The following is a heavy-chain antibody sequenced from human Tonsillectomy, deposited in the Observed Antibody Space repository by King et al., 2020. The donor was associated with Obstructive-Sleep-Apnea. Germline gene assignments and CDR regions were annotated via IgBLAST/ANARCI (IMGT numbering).Heavy chain of an antibody. CDR2: TYYRSTWYN. Sequence: QVQLQQSGPGLVKPSQTLSLTCAISGDSVSSNSAAWNWIRQSPSRGLEWLGRTYYRSTWYNDYAVSVKSRITINPDTSKNQFSLQLNSVTPEDTAVYYCAREVVTMVRGVIITEYYYYGMDVWGQGTTVTVSS. CDR1: GDSVSSNSAA. D-gene: IGHD3-10*01. CDR3: AREVVTMVRGVIITEYYYYGMDV. J-gene: IGHJ6*02. V-gene: IGHV6-1*01.